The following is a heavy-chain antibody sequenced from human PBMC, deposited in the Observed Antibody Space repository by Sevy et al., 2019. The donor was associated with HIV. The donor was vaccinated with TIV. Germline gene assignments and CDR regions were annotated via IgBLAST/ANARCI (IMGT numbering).Heavy chain of an antibody. Sequence: SETLSLTCTVSGGSISSYYWSWIRQPPGKGLEWIGYIYYSGSTNYNPSLKSRVTISVDTSKNQFSLKLSSVTAADTAVYYRASLSTVVTPVSDAFDIWGQGTMVTVSS. CDR3: ASLSTVVTPVSDAFDI. D-gene: IGHD4-17*01. J-gene: IGHJ3*02. CDR2: IYYSGST. V-gene: IGHV4-59*01. CDR1: GGSISSYY.